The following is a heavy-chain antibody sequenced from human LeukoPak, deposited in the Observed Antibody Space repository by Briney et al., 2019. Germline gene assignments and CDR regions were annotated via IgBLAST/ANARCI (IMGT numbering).Heavy chain of an antibody. CDR3: ARVDYYDSSGYYDNDY. J-gene: IGHJ4*02. CDR2: INPNSGGT. D-gene: IGHD3-22*01. Sequence: ASVKVSCKASGYTFTGYYMHWVRRAPAQGLEWMGWINPNSGGTNYAQKFQGRVTMTRDTSISTAYMELSRLRSDDTEVYYCARVDYYDSSGYYDNDYWGQGTLVTVSS. V-gene: IGHV1-2*02. CDR1: GYTFTGYY.